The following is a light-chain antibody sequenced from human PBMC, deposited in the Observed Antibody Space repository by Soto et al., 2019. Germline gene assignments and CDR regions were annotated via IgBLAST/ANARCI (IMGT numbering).Light chain of an antibody. Sequence: ILMTQSPATLSVSPGERATLSCRASQSVNYNLAWYQQKPGQAPRLLIFDASARATGTPARFSGGGFGTEFTLTISSLQSEDFAVYYCQQYTNWPVMYTFGQGTKVEIK. V-gene: IGKV3-15*01. CDR2: DAS. CDR1: QSVNYN. CDR3: QQYTNWPVMYT. J-gene: IGKJ2*01.